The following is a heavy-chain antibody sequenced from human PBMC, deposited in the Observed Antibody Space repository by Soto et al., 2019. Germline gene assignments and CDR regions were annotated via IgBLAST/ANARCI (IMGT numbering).Heavy chain of an antibody. D-gene: IGHD6-13*01. V-gene: IGHV1-69*13. CDR2: IIPIFGTA. Sequence: SVKVSCKASGVTFSSYAISWVRQAPGQGLEWMGGIIPIFGTANYAQKFQGRVTITADESTSTAYMELSSLRSEDTAVYYCARDRNSRAAAGLNWFDPWGQGTLVTVSS. CDR3: ARDRNSRAAAGLNWFDP. J-gene: IGHJ5*02. CDR1: GVTFSSYA.